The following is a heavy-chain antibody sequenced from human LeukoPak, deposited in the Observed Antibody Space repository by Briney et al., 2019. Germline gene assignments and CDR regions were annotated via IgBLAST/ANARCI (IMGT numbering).Heavy chain of an antibody. D-gene: IGHD2-21*01. Sequence: ASVKVSCKASGYTFTGYYMHWVRQAPGQGLEWMGYMNPNSGNRVYAQKFQGRVTITTNTSISTAYMELSSLRSEDTALYYCAREGLDIWGQGTMVTVSS. CDR3: AREGLDI. CDR2: MNPNSGNR. V-gene: IGHV1-8*03. CDR1: GYTFTGYY. J-gene: IGHJ3*02.